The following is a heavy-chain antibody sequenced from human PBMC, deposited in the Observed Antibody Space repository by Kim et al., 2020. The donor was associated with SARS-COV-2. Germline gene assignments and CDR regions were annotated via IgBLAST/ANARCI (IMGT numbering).Heavy chain of an antibody. CDR2: IWSDGSNK. CDR1: GFTFSSYD. D-gene: IGHD2-21*02. V-gene: IGHV3-33*06. Sequence: GGSLRLSCAASGFTFSSYDMHWVRQAPGKGLEWVAVIWSDGSNKYYADSVKGRFTISRDNSKNTLYLQMNSLRAEDTAVYYCAKGPGGCLQGYCCGFDVWGQGTLVTVSS. CDR3: AKGPGGCLQGYCCGFDV. J-gene: IGHJ5*01.